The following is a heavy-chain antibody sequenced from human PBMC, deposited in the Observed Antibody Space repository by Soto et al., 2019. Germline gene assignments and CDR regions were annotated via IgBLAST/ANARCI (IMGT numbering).Heavy chain of an antibody. CDR2: VSYDGNDN. CDR1: GFTFTSYA. CDR3: ARTAAAGTRYYGMDV. V-gene: IGHV3-30-3*01. D-gene: IGHD6-13*01. Sequence: QVQLVESGGGVVQPGGSLRLSCAASGFTFTSYAMHWVRQAPGKGLEWVAAVSYDGNDNYYADFVKGRFTISRDNSKNPLNLQMDSLRPEDTAVYSFARTAAAGTRYYGMDVWGQGTTVTVS. J-gene: IGHJ6*02.